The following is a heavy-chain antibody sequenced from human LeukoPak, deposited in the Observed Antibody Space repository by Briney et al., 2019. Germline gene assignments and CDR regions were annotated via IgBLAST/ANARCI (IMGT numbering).Heavy chain of an antibody. CDR3: ARVAAQHFDY. Sequence: SETLSLTCTVSGGSISSYYWSWIRQPPGKGLEWIGYIYYSGSTNYNPSLNSRVTISVDTSKNQFSLKLSSVTAADTAVYYCARVAAQHFDYWGQGTLVTVSS. CDR1: GGSISSYY. V-gene: IGHV4-59*01. CDR2: IYYSGST. J-gene: IGHJ4*02.